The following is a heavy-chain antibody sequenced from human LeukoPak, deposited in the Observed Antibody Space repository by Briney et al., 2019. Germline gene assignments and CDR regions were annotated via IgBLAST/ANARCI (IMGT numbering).Heavy chain of an antibody. Sequence: GGSLRLSCAASGFTFSSYGMHWVRQAPGKGLEWVAVISYDGSNKYYADSVKGRFTISRDNSKNTLYLQMNSLRAEDTAVYYCARGSSSYSDSEIDYWGQGTLVTVSS. CDR3: ARGSSSYSDSEIDY. D-gene: IGHD3-22*01. CDR2: ISYDGSNK. CDR1: GFTFSSYG. V-gene: IGHV3-30*03. J-gene: IGHJ4*02.